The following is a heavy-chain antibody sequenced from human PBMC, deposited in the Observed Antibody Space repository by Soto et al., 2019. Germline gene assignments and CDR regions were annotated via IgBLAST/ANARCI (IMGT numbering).Heavy chain of an antibody. V-gene: IGHV3-30*18. D-gene: IGHD2-15*01. CDR1: DFTFSSYG. Sequence: GGSLRLSCAASDFTFSSYGMHWVRQAPGKGLEWVAVISYDGSNKYYADSVKGRFTISRDNSKNTLYLQMNSLRAEDTAVYYCAEDEGSGGSYDGGMDVWGQGTTVTVSS. J-gene: IGHJ6*02. CDR2: ISYDGSNK. CDR3: AEDEGSGGSYDGGMDV.